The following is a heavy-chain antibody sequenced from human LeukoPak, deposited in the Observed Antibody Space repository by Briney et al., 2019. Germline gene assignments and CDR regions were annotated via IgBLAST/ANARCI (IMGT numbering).Heavy chain of an antibody. CDR3: ARGEAYCSSTSCYPYYYGMDV. CDR2: ISYDGSNK. Sequence: PGGSLRLSCAASGFTFSSYAMHWVRQAPGKGLEWVAVISYDGSNKYYADSVKGRFTISRDNSKNTLYLQMNSLRAEDTAVYYCARGEAYCSSTSCYPYYYGMDVWGQGTTVTVSS. CDR1: GFTFSSYA. J-gene: IGHJ6*02. V-gene: IGHV3-30-3*01. D-gene: IGHD2-2*01.